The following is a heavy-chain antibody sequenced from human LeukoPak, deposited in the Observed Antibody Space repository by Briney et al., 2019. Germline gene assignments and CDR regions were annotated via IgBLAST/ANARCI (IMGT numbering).Heavy chain of an antibody. Sequence: ASVKVSCKASGGTFSSYAISRVRQAPGQGLEWMGRIIPILGIANYAQKFQGRVTITADKSTSTAYMELSSLRSEDTAVYYCAREGSGYSYFDYWGQGTLVTVSS. CDR2: IIPILGIA. CDR3: AREGSGYSYFDY. V-gene: IGHV1-69*04. CDR1: GGTFSSYA. J-gene: IGHJ4*02. D-gene: IGHD3-3*01.